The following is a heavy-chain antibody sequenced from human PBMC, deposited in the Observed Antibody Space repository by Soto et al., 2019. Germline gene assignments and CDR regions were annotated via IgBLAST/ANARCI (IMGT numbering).Heavy chain of an antibody. D-gene: IGHD3-10*01. V-gene: IGHV1-69*06. Sequence: QVQLEQSGAEVKKPGSSVKISCKASGGTLSDHGVSWLRQAPGQGLEWVGGTIPVFNTANFAPKFQGRVTIAADNSTNIAYMELGNLRSYDRAFYYCARGVYGSGNYYTGPSAFDIWGQGTLVIVSS. CDR2: TIPVFNTA. CDR1: GGTLSDHG. J-gene: IGHJ3*02. CDR3: ARGVYGSGNYYTGPSAFDI.